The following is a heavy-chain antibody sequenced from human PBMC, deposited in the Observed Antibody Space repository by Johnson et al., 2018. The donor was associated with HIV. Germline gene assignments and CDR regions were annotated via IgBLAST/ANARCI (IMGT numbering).Heavy chain of an antibody. V-gene: IGHV3-15*01. Sequence: VLLVESGGGLVQPGGSLRLSCAASGFTFSSYWMSWVRQAPGKGLEWVGRIKSKTDGGTTDYVAPVKGRFTISRDDSKNTLYLRMNSLKTEDTAVYYCTTDPIAAAGHDAFDMWGQGTMVTVSS. D-gene: IGHD6-13*01. CDR1: GFTFSSYW. CDR2: IKSKTDGGTT. J-gene: IGHJ3*02. CDR3: TTDPIAAAGHDAFDM.